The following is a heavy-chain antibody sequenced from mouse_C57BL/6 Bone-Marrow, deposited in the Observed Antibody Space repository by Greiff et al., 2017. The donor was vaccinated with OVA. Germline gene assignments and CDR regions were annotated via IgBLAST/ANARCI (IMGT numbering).Heavy chain of an antibody. J-gene: IGHJ3*01. CDR2: INPNNGGP. D-gene: IGHD4-1*01. CDR1: GYTFTDYY. Sequence: EVQLQQSGPELVKPGASVKISCKASGYTFTDYYMNWVKQSPGKSLEWIGDINPNNGGPSYNQKFKGKATLTVDKSSSTAYMELRRLTSEDSAVYYCAREGLGSWFAYWGQGTLVTVSA. CDR3: AREGLGSWFAY. V-gene: IGHV1-26*01.